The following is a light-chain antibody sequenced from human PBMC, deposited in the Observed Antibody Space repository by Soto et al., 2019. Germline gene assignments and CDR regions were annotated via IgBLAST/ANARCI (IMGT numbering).Light chain of an antibody. CDR2: AAS. J-gene: IGKJ1*01. V-gene: IGKV1-39*01. CDR3: QQSYSAWT. CDR1: QTVSNY. Sequence: DIRMTQSPSSLSASIGDRVTLSCWTSQTVSNYLNWYQQTPGKAPKLLIYAASTLQSGVPSRFSGRGSGTDFTLTITNLQPEDFSAYYCQQSYSAWTFGQGTKVELK.